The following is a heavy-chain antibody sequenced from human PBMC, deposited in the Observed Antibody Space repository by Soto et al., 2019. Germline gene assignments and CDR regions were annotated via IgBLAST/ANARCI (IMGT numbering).Heavy chain of an antibody. CDR2: ICGGGGTT. V-gene: IGHV3-23*01. Sequence: GGSLRLSCVVSGFIFNTYGMSWVRQAPGKGLEWVAYICGGGGTTYFAESVKGRFTISRDNSKNTLYLQMNSLRDEDTAVFYCARPPVCCSAACGYVHFCSWGQGTLVTVSS. J-gene: IGHJ5*02. CDR1: GFIFNTYG. D-gene: IGHD2-15*01. CDR3: ARPPVCCSAACGYVHFCS.